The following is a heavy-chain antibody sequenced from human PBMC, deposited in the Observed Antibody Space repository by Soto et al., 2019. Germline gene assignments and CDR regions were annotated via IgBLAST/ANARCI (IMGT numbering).Heavy chain of an antibody. D-gene: IGHD2-2*01. J-gene: IGHJ5*01. CDR2: IYYSGST. Sequence: PSGTLSLTFTVSGGSISSYYWSCFRQPPGKGLEWIGYIYYSGSTNYNPSLKSRVTISVDTSKNQFSLKLSSVTAADTAVYYCARAGTICKTILGYCSSTSHYPNLFDPWGQGTLVTVSS. CDR1: GGSISSYY. CDR3: ARAGTICKTILGYCSSTSHYPNLFDP. V-gene: IGHV4-59*01.